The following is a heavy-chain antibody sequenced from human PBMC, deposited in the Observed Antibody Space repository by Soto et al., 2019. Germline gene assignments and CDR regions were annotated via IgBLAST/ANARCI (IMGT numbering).Heavy chain of an antibody. J-gene: IGHJ6*02. CDR3: AKGGWSYYYYGMDV. CDR2: ISGSGGST. Sequence: GGSLRLSCAASGFTFSSYAMSWVRQAPGKGLEWVSAISGSGGSTYYADSVKGRFTISRDNSKNTLYLQMNSLRAEDTAVYYCAKGGWSYYYYGMDVWGQGNPGHRLL. CDR1: GFTFSSYA. D-gene: IGHD6-19*01. V-gene: IGHV3-23*01.